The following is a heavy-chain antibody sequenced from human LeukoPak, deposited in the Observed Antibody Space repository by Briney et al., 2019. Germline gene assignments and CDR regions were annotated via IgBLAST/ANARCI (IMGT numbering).Heavy chain of an antibody. CDR2: IIPILGIA. J-gene: IGHJ4*02. V-gene: IGHV1-69*02. D-gene: IGHD6-19*01. CDR3: ARFHRSSVAVAGTDY. CDR1: GGTFSSYT. Sequence: ASVKVSCKASGGTFSSYTISWVRQAPGQGLEWMGRIIPILGIANYAQKFQGRVTITADKSTSTAYMELSSLRSEDTAVYYCARFHRSSVAVAGTDYWGQGTLVTVSS.